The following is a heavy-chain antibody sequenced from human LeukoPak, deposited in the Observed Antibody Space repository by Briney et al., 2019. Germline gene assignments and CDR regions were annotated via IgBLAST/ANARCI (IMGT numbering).Heavy chain of an antibody. CDR1: GYTFTGYY. V-gene: IGHV1-2*02. CDR3: ARVPGSSGYYYPFDY. J-gene: IGHJ4*02. D-gene: IGHD3-22*01. Sequence: ASVKVSCKASGYTFTGYYMHWVRQAPGQGLEWMGWINPNSGGTNYAQKFQGRVTMTRDTSISTAYMELSRLRSDDTAVYYCARVPGSSGYYYPFDYWGQGTLVTVSS. CDR2: INPNSGGT.